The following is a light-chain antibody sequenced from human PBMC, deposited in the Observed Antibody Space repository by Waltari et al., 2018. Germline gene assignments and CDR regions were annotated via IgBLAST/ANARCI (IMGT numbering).Light chain of an antibody. J-gene: IGKJ4*01. Sequence: DIVMTQSPDSLAVSLGERATINCKSWQRVLANSTNKNNLALYQQKPGQPPKLLISWASTREAGVPDRFSGSGSGTEFTLTISSLQAEDVAVYYCHQYYRLPLTFGGGTKVEIK. CDR1: QRVLANSTNKNN. V-gene: IGKV4-1*01. CDR2: WAS. CDR3: HQYYRLPLT.